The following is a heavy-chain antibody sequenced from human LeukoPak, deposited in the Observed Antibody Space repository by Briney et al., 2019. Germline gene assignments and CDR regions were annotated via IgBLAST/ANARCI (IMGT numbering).Heavy chain of an antibody. D-gene: IGHD5-18*01. Sequence: SETLSLTCTVSGGSISNHYWSWLRQPPGEGLEWIGYIYYSGSTNYNPSLKSRVTILVDTSKNQFSLKLSSVTAVDTAVYYCARDLSDSYGHRFDYWGQGTLVTLSS. CDR2: IYYSGST. J-gene: IGHJ4*02. CDR1: GGSISNHY. CDR3: ARDLSDSYGHRFDY. V-gene: IGHV4-59*11.